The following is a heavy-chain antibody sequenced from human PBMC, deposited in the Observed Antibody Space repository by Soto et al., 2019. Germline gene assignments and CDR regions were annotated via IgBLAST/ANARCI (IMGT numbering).Heavy chain of an antibody. Sequence: QVQLQQWGAGLLKPSETLSLTCAVYGGSFSGYYWSWIRQPPGKGLEWIGEINHSGSTHYNPSLKRRVTISLDTSKNQFSLKLSSVTAADTAVYYCARGLGYYYGSGSYYNRTPGYYYGMDVWGQGTTVTVSS. V-gene: IGHV4-34*01. CDR1: GGSFSGYY. CDR2: INHSGST. D-gene: IGHD3-10*01. J-gene: IGHJ6*02. CDR3: ARGLGYYYGSGSYYNRTPGYYYGMDV.